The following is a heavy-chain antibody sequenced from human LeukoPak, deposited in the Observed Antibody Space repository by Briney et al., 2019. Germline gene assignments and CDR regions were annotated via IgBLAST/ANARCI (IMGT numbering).Heavy chain of an antibody. J-gene: IGHJ4*02. CDR2: ISSSSSYI. CDR1: GFTFSSYA. CDR3: ARVKGIAAAGHFDY. Sequence: KPGGSLRLSCAASGFTFSSYAMSWVRQAPGEGLEWVSSISSSSSYIYYADSVKGRFTISRDNAKNSLYLQMNSLRAEDTAVYYCARVKGIAAAGHFDYWGQGTLVTVSS. D-gene: IGHD6-13*01. V-gene: IGHV3-21*01.